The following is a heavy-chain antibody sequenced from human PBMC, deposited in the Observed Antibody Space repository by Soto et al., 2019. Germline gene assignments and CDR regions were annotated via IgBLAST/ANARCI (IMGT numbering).Heavy chain of an antibody. CDR3: ARGVRFLEWLFYFDY. CDR2: MNPNSGNT. J-gene: IGHJ4*02. CDR1: GYTFTSYD. Sequence: GXSVKVSCKASGYTFTSYDINWVRQATGQGLEWMGWMNPNSGNTGYAQKFQGRVTMTRNTSISTAYMELSSLRSEDTAVYYCARGVRFLEWLFYFDYWGQGTLVTVSS. V-gene: IGHV1-8*01. D-gene: IGHD3-3*01.